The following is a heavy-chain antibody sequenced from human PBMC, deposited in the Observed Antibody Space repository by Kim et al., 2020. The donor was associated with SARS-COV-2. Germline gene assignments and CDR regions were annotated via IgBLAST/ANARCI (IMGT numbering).Heavy chain of an antibody. J-gene: IGHJ4*02. CDR3: AKEKSVAARPGYYFDY. D-gene: IGHD6-6*01. V-gene: IGHV3-23*01. Sequence: SVKGRFTISRGNSKNTLYLQMNSLRAEDTAVYYCAKEKSVAARPGYYFDYWGQGTLVTVSS.